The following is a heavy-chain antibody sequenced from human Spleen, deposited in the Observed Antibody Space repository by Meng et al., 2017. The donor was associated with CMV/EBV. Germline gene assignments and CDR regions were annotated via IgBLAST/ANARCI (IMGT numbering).Heavy chain of an antibody. CDR3: ARDYVSPDSGPNWFDP. CDR2: KKKKKNI. D-gene: IGHD3-16*01. Sequence: PGPVHPSEHHSPTCIASCCSLSHNCWSWIRQPNNKRLQSTKKKKKKKNINYNTSLKSRVTMSLDTSKNQFFLNLSSVTAADTAVYYCARDYVSPDSGPNWFDPWGQGTLVTVSS. J-gene: IGHJ5*02. CDR1: CCSLSHNC. V-gene: IGHV4-4*07.